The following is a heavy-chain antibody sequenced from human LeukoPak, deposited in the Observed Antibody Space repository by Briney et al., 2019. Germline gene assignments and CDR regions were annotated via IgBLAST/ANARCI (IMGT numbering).Heavy chain of an antibody. CDR2: IYPGDSDT. CDR3: ARLGYYDILTGGYYYYGMDV. D-gene: IGHD3-9*01. J-gene: IGHJ6*02. V-gene: IGHV5-51*01. Sequence: GESLEISCKGSGYSFTSYWIGWVRQRPGKGLEWMGIIYPGDSDTRSSPSFQGRVTISADKSISTAYLQWSSLKASDTAMYYCARLGYYDILTGGYYYYGMDVWGQGTTVTVSS. CDR1: GYSFTSYW.